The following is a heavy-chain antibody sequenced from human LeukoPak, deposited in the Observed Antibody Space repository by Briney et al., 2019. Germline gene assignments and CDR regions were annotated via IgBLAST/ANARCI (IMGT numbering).Heavy chain of an antibody. Sequence: SETLSLTCTVSGGSISSYYWSWIRQPPGKGLEWIGYIYYSGSTNYNPSLKSRVTISVDTSKNQFSLKLSSVTAADTAVYYCARRTSYCSSTSCRRNYYYYMDVWGKGTTVTVSS. CDR2: IYYSGST. J-gene: IGHJ6*03. CDR1: GGSISSYY. CDR3: ARRTSYCSSTSCRRNYYYYMDV. V-gene: IGHV4-59*13. D-gene: IGHD2-2*01.